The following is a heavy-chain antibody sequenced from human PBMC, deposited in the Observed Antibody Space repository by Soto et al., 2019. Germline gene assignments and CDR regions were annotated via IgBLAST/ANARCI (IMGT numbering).Heavy chain of an antibody. Sequence: QVTLKESGPVLVKPTETLTLTCTVSGFSLSNARMGVSWIRQPPGKALEWLAHIFSNDGKSYSTSLKSRLTITKDTSKSQVVLTMTNMDPVDTATYYCARIRLSVITMVRANAFDIWGQGTMVTVSS. D-gene: IGHD3-10*01. V-gene: IGHV2-26*01. CDR2: IFSNDGK. CDR1: GFSLSNARMG. J-gene: IGHJ3*02. CDR3: ARIRLSVITMVRANAFDI.